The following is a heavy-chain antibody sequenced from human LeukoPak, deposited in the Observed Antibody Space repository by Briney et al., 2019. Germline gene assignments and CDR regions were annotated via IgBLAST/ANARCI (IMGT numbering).Heavy chain of an antibody. Sequence: SVKVSCKASGGTFSSYAISWVRQAPGQGLEWMGGIIPIFGTANYAQKFQGRVTITADESTSTAYMELSSLRSEDTAVYYCARGYYDSSGYYPRFDYWGQGTLVTVSS. CDR2: IIPIFGTA. CDR3: ARGYYDSSGYYPRFDY. J-gene: IGHJ4*02. D-gene: IGHD3-22*01. V-gene: IGHV1-69*13. CDR1: GGTFSSYA.